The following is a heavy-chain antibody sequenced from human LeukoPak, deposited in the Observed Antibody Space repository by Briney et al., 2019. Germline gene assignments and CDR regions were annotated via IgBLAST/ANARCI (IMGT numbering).Heavy chain of an antibody. CDR3: ARGRSPAY. CDR1: GASLSSGSYY. Sequence: ASETLSLTCTVSGASLSSGSYYWSWIRQPAGKGLEWIGRIYPSGSTDYNPSLKSRVTISVDTSKNQFSLKLSSVTAADTAVYYCARGRSPAYWGQRTLVTVSS. D-gene: IGHD6-13*01. V-gene: IGHV4-61*02. J-gene: IGHJ4*02. CDR2: IYPSGST.